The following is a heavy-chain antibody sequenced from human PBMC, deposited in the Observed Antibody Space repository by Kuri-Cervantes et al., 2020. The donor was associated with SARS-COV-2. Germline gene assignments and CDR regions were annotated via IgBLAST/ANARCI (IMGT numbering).Heavy chain of an antibody. Sequence: SETLSLTCTVSGGSISSGGYYWSWIRQPPGKGLEWIGRIYTSGSTNYNPSLKSRVTMSVDTSKNQFSLKLSSVTAADTAVYYCARRNMDVWGKGTTVTVSS. V-gene: IGHV4-61*02. CDR2: IYTSGST. J-gene: IGHJ6*03. CDR1: GGSISSGGYY. CDR3: ARRNMDV.